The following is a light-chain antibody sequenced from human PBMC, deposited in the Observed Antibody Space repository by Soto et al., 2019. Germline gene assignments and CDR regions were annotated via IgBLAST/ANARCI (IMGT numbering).Light chain of an antibody. CDR3: SSYTSISTWV. V-gene: IGLV2-14*01. CDR1: SSDVGGYNY. J-gene: IGLJ3*02. CDR2: DVS. Sequence: QSALTQPASVSGSPGQSITISCTGTSSDVGGYNYVCWYQQHPGKAPKLMIYDVSYRPSGVSNRFSASKSGNTASLIISGLQAEDEADYYCSSYTSISTWVFGGGTQLTVL.